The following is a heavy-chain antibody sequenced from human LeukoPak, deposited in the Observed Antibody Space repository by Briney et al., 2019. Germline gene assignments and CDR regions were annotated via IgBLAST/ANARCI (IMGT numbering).Heavy chain of an antibody. CDR3: ARQRDTASVGAFDI. D-gene: IGHD5-18*01. V-gene: IGHV4-39*01. CDR1: GGSIRSNTNFWGWNSSNY. Sequence: SETLSLTCTVSGGSIRSNTNFWGWNSSNYWGWIRQPPGKGLEWIGSIHFSGTTYYNPSLQSRLTISVDASKNQFSLKVTSVTATNTALYYCARQRDTASVGAFDIWGQGTMVTVSS. J-gene: IGHJ3*02. CDR2: IHFSGTT.